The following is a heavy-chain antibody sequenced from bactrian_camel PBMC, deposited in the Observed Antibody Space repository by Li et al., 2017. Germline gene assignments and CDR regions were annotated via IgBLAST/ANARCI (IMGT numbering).Heavy chain of an antibody. Sequence: VQLVESGGGLVQPGGSLRLSCAASGFPFSSYAMSWVRQAPGKGLEWVSLINSGSRSTGYADSVKGRFTISRDNAKNTLYLQMDNLALDDSAVYYCAADFLGGTWNNPLLPDDYEYWGQGTQVTVS. CDR3: AADFLGGTWNNPLLPDDYEY. CDR1: GFPFSSYA. CDR2: INSGSRST. J-gene: IGHJ4*01. D-gene: IGHD7*01. V-gene: IGHV3S42*01.